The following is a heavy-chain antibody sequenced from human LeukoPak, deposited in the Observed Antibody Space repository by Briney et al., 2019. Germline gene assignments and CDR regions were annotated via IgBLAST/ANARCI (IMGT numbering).Heavy chain of an antibody. CDR3: ARDSSRGLDV. CDR1: GGSISSGGYY. V-gene: IGHV4-31*03. J-gene: IGHJ6*04. CDR2: IYYSGST. D-gene: IGHD2-2*01. Sequence: SQTLSLTCTVSGGSISSGGYYWSWIRQHPGKGLEWIGYIYYSGSTYYNPSLKSRVTISVDTSKNQFSLKLSSVIAADTAVYYCARDSSRGLDVWGKGTTVTVSS.